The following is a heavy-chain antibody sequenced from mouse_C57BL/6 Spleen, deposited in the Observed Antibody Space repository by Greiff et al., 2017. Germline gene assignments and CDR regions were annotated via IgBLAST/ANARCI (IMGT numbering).Heavy chain of an antibody. D-gene: IGHD1-3*01. J-gene: IGHJ4*01. CDR1: GFTFSSYA. Sequence: EVKLVESGEGLVKPGGSLKLSCAASGFTFSSYAMSWVRQTPEKRLEWVAYISSGGDYIYYADTVKGRFTISRDNARNTLYLQMSSLKSEDTAMYYCTRGRLNYAMDYWGQGTSVTVSS. CDR2: ISSGGDYI. CDR3: TRGRLNYAMDY. V-gene: IGHV5-9-1*02.